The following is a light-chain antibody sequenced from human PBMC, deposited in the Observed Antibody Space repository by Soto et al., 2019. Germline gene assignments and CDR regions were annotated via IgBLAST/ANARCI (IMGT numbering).Light chain of an antibody. CDR2: DVT. CDR3: SSYTSSSTPYV. CDR1: SSDVGGYNY. V-gene: IGLV2-14*01. Sequence: QSALTQPASVSGSPGQSINISCTGTSSDVGGYNYVSWYQQHPVKAPKLMIYDVTNRPSGVSDRFSGSKSGNTASLTISGLQPEDEADYYCSSYTSSSTPYVFGTGTKVTVL. J-gene: IGLJ1*01.